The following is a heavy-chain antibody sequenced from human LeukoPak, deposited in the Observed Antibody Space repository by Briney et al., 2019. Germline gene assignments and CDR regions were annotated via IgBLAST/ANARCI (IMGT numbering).Heavy chain of an antibody. J-gene: IGHJ4*02. D-gene: IGHD3-10*01. V-gene: IGHV3-30-3*01. CDR3: ARDRSSNEYYFDY. CDR1: GFTFSSYA. Sequence: PRGSLRLSCAASGFTFSSYAMHWVRQAPGKGLEWVAVISYDGSNKYYADSVKGRFTISRDNSMNTLYLQMNSLRAEDTAVYYCARDRSSNEYYFDYWGQGTLVTVSS. CDR2: ISYDGSNK.